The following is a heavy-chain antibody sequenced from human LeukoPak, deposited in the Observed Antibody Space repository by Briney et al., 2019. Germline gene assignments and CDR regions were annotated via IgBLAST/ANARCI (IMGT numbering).Heavy chain of an antibody. J-gene: IGHJ4*02. Sequence: PSETLSLTCAVYGGSFSGYYWSWIRQAPGKGLEWVSVIYSGGSTYYADSVKGRFTISRDNSKNTLYLQMNSLRAEDTAVYYCARAEYDILTGYPNYYFDYWGQGTLVTVSS. CDR1: GGSFSGYY. D-gene: IGHD3-9*01. CDR2: IYSGGST. V-gene: IGHV3-53*01. CDR3: ARAEYDILTGYPNYYFDY.